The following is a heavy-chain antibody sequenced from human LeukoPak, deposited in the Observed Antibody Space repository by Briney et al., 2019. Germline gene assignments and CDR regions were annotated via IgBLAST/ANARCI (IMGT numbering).Heavy chain of an antibody. Sequence: GGSLRLSCAASGFTFSNYGMHWVRQAPGKGLEWEAVIWYDGSNKYYADSVKGRFTLSRDNSKNTLFLQMNSLRPEDTAVYFCARDLTQLALFDYWGQGTLVTVSS. D-gene: IGHD6-13*01. CDR1: GFTFSNYG. J-gene: IGHJ4*02. CDR3: ARDLTQLALFDY. CDR2: IWYDGSNK. V-gene: IGHV3-33*01.